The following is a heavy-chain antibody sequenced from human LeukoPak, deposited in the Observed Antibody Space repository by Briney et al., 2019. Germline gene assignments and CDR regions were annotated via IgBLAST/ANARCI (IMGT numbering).Heavy chain of an antibody. CDR1: GFTFSNAW. D-gene: IGHD3-10*01. V-gene: IGHV3-15*01. CDR2: IKSKTDGGTT. Sequence: GGSLRLSCAASGFTFSNAWMSWVRQAPGKGLEWVGRIKSKTDGGTTDYAAPVKGRFTISRDDSKNTLYLQMNSLKTEDTAVYYCTISVYGSGSYRATDAFDIWGQGTMVTVSS. J-gene: IGHJ3*02. CDR3: TISVYGSGSYRATDAFDI.